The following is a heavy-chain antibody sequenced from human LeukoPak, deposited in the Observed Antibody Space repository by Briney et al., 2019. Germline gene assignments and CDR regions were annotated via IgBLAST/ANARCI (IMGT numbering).Heavy chain of an antibody. V-gene: IGHV3-48*03. CDR2: ISSDGTTV. CDR1: GLTFSTSE. CDR3: ARSTKGDSDH. Sequence: PGGSLRLSCAASGLTFSTSEMHWVRQTPGTGLEWLSYISSDGTTVYYADSVKGRFTISRDNAKNSLYLQMDSLRVDDTAVYYCARSTKGDSDHWGQGTLVTVSS. D-gene: IGHD3-10*01. J-gene: IGHJ4*02.